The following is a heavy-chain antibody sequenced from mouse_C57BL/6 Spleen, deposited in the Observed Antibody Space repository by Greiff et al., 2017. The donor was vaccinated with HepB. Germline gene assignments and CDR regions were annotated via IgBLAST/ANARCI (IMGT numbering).Heavy chain of an antibody. Sequence: VQLQQSGPELVKPGASVKMSCKASGYTFTDYNMHWVKQSHGKRLEWIGYINPNNGGTSYNQKFKGKATLTVNNSSSTAYMELRSLTSEDSAVYYCARKGNWDEWYFDVWGTGTTVTVSS. CDR2: INPNNGGT. CDR3: ARKGNWDEWYFDV. D-gene: IGHD4-1*01. J-gene: IGHJ1*03. V-gene: IGHV1-22*01. CDR1: GYTFTDYN.